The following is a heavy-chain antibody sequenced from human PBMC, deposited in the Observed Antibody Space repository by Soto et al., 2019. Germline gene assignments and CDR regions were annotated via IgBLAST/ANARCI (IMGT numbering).Heavy chain of an antibody. CDR3: ARVTDR. V-gene: IGHV4-30-2*01. CDR2: IYHSGST. Sequence: SETLSLTCDVSGDTISTGGYSWSWIRQPPGKGLEWIGYIYHSGSTYYNPSLKSRVTISVDRSKNQFSLKLSSVTAADTAVYYCARVTDRWGQGTLVTVSS. J-gene: IGHJ5*02. CDR1: GDTISTGGYS.